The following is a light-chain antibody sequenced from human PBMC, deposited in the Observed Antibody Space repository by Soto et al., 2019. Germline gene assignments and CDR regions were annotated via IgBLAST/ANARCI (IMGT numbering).Light chain of an antibody. CDR2: GAS. Sequence: IVMTQSPATVSGSPGERVTLSCRASQSVSGNVAWYHQKPGQPPRLLVYGASTTATDIPARFFGSGSETDFTLTITRLQSEDFGIYYCQQFNSWPRTCGQGTKVEIK. J-gene: IGKJ1*01. CDR1: QSVSGN. CDR3: QQFNSWPRT. V-gene: IGKV3-15*01.